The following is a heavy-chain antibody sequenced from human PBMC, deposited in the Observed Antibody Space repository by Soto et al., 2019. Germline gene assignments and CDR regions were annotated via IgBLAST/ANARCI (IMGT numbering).Heavy chain of an antibody. D-gene: IGHD2-15*01. J-gene: IGHJ4*02. Sequence: GGSLRLSCAASGFTFSSYDMNWVRQAPGKGLEWVSGVSASGSITSYADSAKGRFTISRDNAKNTVFLQMTGLRAEDTAVYFCAKGDCSGGRCYRGFDYWGQGTMVTVS. CDR2: VSASGSIT. CDR1: GFTFSSYD. V-gene: IGHV3-23*01. CDR3: AKGDCSGGRCYRGFDY.